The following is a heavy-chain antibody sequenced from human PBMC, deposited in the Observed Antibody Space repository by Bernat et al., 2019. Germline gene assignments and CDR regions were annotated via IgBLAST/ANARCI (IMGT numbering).Heavy chain of an antibody. Sequence: EVQLVESGGGLVKPGGSLRLSCAASGFTFSSYSMNWVLQAPGKGLEWVSAISSSSRYIYYADSVKGRFTISRDNAKNSLYLQMNSLRAEDTAVYYCARDRGITGTTLGYWGQGTLVTVSS. CDR3: ARDRGITGTTLGY. CDR1: GFTFSSYS. CDR2: ISSSSRYI. J-gene: IGHJ4*02. V-gene: IGHV3-21*01. D-gene: IGHD1-20*01.